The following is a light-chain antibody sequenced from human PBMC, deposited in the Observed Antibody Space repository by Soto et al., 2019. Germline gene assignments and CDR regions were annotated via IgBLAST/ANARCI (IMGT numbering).Light chain of an antibody. V-gene: IGKV3-11*01. CDR2: VAS. CDR3: QQYGTSPWT. CDR1: QSVDSY. Sequence: EIVLTQSPATLSLSPGERATLSCRASQSVDSYLAWYQQKPGQAPRLLIYVASNRATGIPARFSGSGSGTDFTLTISSLEPEDFAVYYCQQYGTSPWTFGQGTKVDIK. J-gene: IGKJ1*01.